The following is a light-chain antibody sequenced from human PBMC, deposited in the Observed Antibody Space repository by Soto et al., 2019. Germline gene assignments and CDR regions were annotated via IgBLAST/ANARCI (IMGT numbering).Light chain of an antibody. CDR3: QQYGSSLVT. V-gene: IGKV3-20*01. CDR2: GAS. J-gene: IGKJ5*01. Sequence: EIVLTQSPGTLSLSPGERATLSCRASQSVSSNHLAWDQQRPGQATRRLIYGASIRATGIPDRFSGSGSGANFPLTISRLEPEDFAVFYCQQYGSSLVTFGQGTRMEIK. CDR1: QSVSSNH.